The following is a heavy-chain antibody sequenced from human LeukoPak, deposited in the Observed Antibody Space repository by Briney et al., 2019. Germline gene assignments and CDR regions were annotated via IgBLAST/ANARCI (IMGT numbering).Heavy chain of an antibody. CDR2: IYYSGST. CDR3: ARGGIWFGEFPY. V-gene: IGHV4-59*01. J-gene: IGHJ4*02. Sequence: SETLSLTCTVSGGSISSYYWSWIRQPPGKGLEWIGYIYYSGSTNYNPSLKSRVTISVDTSKNQFSLKLSSVTAAGTAVYYCARGGIWFGEFPYWGQGTLVTVSS. CDR1: GGSISSYY. D-gene: IGHD3-10*01.